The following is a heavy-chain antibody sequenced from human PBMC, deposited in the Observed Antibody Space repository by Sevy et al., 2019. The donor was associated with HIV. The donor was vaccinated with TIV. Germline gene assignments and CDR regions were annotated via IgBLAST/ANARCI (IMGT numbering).Heavy chain of an antibody. CDR1: GFIFSQYS. J-gene: IGHJ4*02. D-gene: IGHD4-17*01. Sequence: GGSLRLSCAASGFIFSQYSLNWVRQAPGKGLEWVSSITRSSSYIYYADSVKGRFTRSRDNAKTSLYLQMNSLRAEDMAVYYCARAYGDYVGGYYFDYWGQGTLVTVSS. CDR3: ARAYGDYVGGYYFDY. CDR2: ITRSSSYI. V-gene: IGHV3-21*01.